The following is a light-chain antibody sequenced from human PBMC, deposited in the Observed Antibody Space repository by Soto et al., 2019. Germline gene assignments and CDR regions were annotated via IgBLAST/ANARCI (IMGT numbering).Light chain of an antibody. V-gene: IGLV2-11*01. CDR2: DVD. J-gene: IGLJ1*01. Sequence: QSALTQPRSVSGSPGQSVTISCTGTSSDVGGYNYVSWYQHHTGKAPKLMIYDVDKRPSGVPGRFSGSKSGNTASLTISGLQAEDEADYYCCSNAGSYPLVFGTGTKVTGL. CDR1: SSDVGGYNY. CDR3: CSNAGSYPLV.